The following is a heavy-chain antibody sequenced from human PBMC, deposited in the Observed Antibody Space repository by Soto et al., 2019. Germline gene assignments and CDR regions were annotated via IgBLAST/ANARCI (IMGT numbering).Heavy chain of an antibody. CDR1: GYPFNRYY. Sequence: ASVKVSCKASGYPFNRYYMHWVRQAPGPGLEWMGWISPHTGGTTYAQKFQGRVTMTRDTSVSTAVMELSRLGSDDTAVFYCARASQMVINPYYYPMDVWGQGTTVTVSS. J-gene: IGHJ6*02. CDR2: ISPHTGGT. V-gene: IGHV1-2*02. D-gene: IGHD3-22*01. CDR3: ARASQMVINPYYYPMDV.